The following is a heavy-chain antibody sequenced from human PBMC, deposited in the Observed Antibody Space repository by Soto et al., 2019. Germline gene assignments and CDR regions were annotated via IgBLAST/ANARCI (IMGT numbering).Heavy chain of an antibody. Sequence: QVHLVQSGAEVKKPGASVKVSCKASGYTFTSYGITWVRQAPGQGLEWMGWISAHNGNTDYAQKLQGRVIVTRDPSTSTACMELKSLISDDTAVYYCARGRYGDYWGQGALVTVSS. V-gene: IGHV1-18*01. CDR3: ARGRYGDY. D-gene: IGHD1-1*01. J-gene: IGHJ4*02. CDR1: GYTFTSYG. CDR2: ISAHNGNT.